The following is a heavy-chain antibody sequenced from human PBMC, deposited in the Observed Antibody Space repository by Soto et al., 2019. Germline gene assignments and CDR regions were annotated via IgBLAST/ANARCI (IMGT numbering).Heavy chain of an antibody. CDR2: IYYSGST. Sequence: KTSETLSLTCTVSGGSISSGGYYWSWIRQHPGKGLEWIGYIYYSGSTYYNPSLKSRVTISVDTSKNQFSLKLSSVTAADTAVYYCARGRWFGGGGDYYFDYWGQGTLVTVSS. J-gene: IGHJ4*02. V-gene: IGHV4-31*03. CDR3: ARGRWFGGGGDYYFDY. CDR1: GGSISSGGYY. D-gene: IGHD3-10*01.